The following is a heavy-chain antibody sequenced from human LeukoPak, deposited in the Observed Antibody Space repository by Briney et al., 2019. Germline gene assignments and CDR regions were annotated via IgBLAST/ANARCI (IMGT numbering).Heavy chain of an antibody. Sequence: PGGSLRLSCAASGFTFSSYAMHWVRQAPGKGLEWVSAISGSGGSTYYADSVKGRFTISRDNSKNTLYLQMNSLRAEDTAVYYCAKGLGTHGDPDSFDYWGQGTLVTVSS. J-gene: IGHJ4*02. D-gene: IGHD4-17*01. CDR2: ISGSGGST. CDR3: AKGLGTHGDPDSFDY. CDR1: GFTFSSYA. V-gene: IGHV3-23*01.